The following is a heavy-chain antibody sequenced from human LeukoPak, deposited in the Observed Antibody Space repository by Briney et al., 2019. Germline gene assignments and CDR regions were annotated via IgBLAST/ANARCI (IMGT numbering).Heavy chain of an antibody. Sequence: PGGSLRLSCAASGFTFSSSIMNWVRQAPGKGLEWVSTITSSGGSTYYADSVKGRFTISRDNSKNTLFLQMNSLGAEDTAVYYCAKDADAVLAPDYWGQGTLVTVSS. CDR1: GFTFSSSI. V-gene: IGHV3-23*01. J-gene: IGHJ4*02. D-gene: IGHD3-3*02. CDR3: AKDADAVLAPDY. CDR2: ITSSGGST.